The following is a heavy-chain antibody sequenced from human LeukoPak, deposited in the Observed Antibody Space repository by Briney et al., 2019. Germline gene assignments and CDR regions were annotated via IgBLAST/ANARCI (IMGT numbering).Heavy chain of an antibody. V-gene: IGHV3-23*01. CDR3: AKDFYDFWSGYQIDY. J-gene: IGHJ4*02. D-gene: IGHD3-3*01. CDR2: ISGSGGST. CDR1: GFTVSSNY. Sequence: PGGSLRLSCAASGFTVSSNYMSWVRQAPGKGLEWVSAISGSGGSTYYADSVKGRFTISRDNSKNTLYLQMNSLRAEDTAVYYCAKDFYDFWSGYQIDYWGQGTLVTVSS.